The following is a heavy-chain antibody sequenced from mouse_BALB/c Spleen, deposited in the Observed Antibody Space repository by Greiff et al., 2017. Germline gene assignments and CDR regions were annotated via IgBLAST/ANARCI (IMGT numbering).Heavy chain of an antibody. J-gene: IGHJ2*01. V-gene: IGHV1-77*01. CDR1: GYTFTDYY. Sequence: VQLVESGAELARPGASVKLSCKASGYTFTDYYINWVKQRTGQGLEWIGEIYPGSGNTYYNEKFKGKATLTADKSSSTAYMQLSSLTSEDSAVYFCARWRDYFDYWGQGTTLTVSS. CDR2: IYPGSGNT. CDR3: ARWRDYFDY. D-gene: IGHD2-4*01.